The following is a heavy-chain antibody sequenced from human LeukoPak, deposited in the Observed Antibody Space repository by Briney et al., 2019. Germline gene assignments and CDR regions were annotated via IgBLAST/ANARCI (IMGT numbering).Heavy chain of an antibody. CDR2: IYTSGST. CDR3: ARGGLGRLTYYYDSSGYYLAY. CDR1: GGSITSYY. V-gene: IGHV4-4*07. D-gene: IGHD3-22*01. Sequence: SETLSLTCTVSGGSITSYYWSWIRQPAGKGLEWIGRIYTSGSTNYNPSLKSRVTMSVDTSKNQFSLKLSSVTAADTAVYYCARGGLGRLTYYYDSSGYYLAYWGQGTLVTVSS. J-gene: IGHJ4*02.